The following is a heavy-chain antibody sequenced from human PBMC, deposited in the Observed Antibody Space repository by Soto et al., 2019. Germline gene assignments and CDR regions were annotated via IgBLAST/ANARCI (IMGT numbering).Heavy chain of an antibody. CDR2: IYYSGST. CDR1: GGSISSISYY. D-gene: IGHD5-18*01. V-gene: IGHV4-39*01. CDR3: ARLGDAYSDGHHMEV. Sequence: SQTPSLTCTVSGGSISSISYYRGWIRQPPGQGLEWIGSIYYSGSTYYNPSLKGRVTIAVDTSKNQFYLKLSSVTAADPAVYFCARLGDAYSDGHHMEVWGKGSTVSVAS. J-gene: IGHJ6*04.